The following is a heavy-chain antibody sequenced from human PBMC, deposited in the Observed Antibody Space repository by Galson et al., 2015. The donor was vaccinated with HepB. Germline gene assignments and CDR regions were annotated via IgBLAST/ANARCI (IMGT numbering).Heavy chain of an antibody. Sequence: TLSLTCTVSGGSISSGGYYWNWIRQHPGKGLEWIGYIYYSGSTYYNPSPKSRVTISEGTSKNQFSLKLSSVTAADTAVYYCARMGRNYYDSGGYYYGPLDYWGQGTLVTVSS. J-gene: IGHJ4*02. CDR1: GGSISSGGYY. V-gene: IGHV4-31*03. D-gene: IGHD3-22*01. CDR2: IYYSGST. CDR3: ARMGRNYYDSGGYYYGPLDY.